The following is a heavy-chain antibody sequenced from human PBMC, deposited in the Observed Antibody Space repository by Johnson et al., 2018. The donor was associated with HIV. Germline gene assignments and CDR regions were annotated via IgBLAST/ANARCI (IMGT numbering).Heavy chain of an antibody. CDR2: ISDSGDNT. Sequence: VQLVESGGGLVQPGGSLRLSCAASGFTFTTSAMSWVRQAPGKGLEWVSAISDSGDNTYYADSVRGRFTISRDNSKNTLYLQMNSLRAEDTAVYYCAKSQDRSAHDYDFDLWGQGTMVTVSS. D-gene: IGHD3-22*01. CDR1: GFTFTTSA. V-gene: IGHV3-23*04. CDR3: AKSQDRSAHDYDFDL. J-gene: IGHJ3*01.